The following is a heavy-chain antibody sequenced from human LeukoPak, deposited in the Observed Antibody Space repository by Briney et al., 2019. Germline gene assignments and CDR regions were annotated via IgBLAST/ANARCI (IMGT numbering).Heavy chain of an antibody. D-gene: IGHD3-9*01. CDR1: GFTFSSYW. CDR3: AKGGKNTGYSFDY. Sequence: GGSLRLSCAASGFTFSSYWMSWVRQAPGKVLEWVAFLRSDGNNKYYADSVKGRFTISRDNSKNTLYLQMNSLRVEDTALYYCAKGGKNTGYSFDYWGQGTLVTVSS. V-gene: IGHV3-30*02. CDR2: LRSDGNNK. J-gene: IGHJ4*02.